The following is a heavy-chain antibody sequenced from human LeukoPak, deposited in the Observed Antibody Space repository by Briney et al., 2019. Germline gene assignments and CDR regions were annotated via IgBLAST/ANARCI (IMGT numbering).Heavy chain of an antibody. Sequence: GGSLRLSCAASGFTFSSYAMSWVRQAPGKGPEWVSGIGNSGDRTFYADSVKGRFTISRDNSKNTLYLQMNSLRAEDTAVYYCAREITGTTGMDVWGQGTTVTVSS. J-gene: IGHJ6*02. V-gene: IGHV3-23*01. CDR3: AREITGTTGMDV. CDR1: GFTFSSYA. CDR2: IGNSGDRT. D-gene: IGHD1-7*01.